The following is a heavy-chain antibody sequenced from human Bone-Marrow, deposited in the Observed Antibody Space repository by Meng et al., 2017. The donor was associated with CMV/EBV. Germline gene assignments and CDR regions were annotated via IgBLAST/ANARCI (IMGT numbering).Heavy chain of an antibody. CDR3: VRAWGGYCSSTSCSGRWYTWFDP. J-gene: IGHJ5*02. CDR2: RKCDGSDK. CDR1: W. Sequence: WMPWVWQAPRKGLEWVADRKCDGSDKYYVESVKGRLTISRDNAKNSLYLQVNSLRAEDMTVYYCVRAWGGYCSSTSCSGRWYTWFDPWGQGTLVTVSS. V-gene: IGHV3-52*01. D-gene: IGHD2-2*01.